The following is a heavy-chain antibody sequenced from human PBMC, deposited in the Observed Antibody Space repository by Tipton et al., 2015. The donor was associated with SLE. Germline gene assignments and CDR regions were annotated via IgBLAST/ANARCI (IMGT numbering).Heavy chain of an antibody. CDR2: INHSGGT. D-gene: IGHD4-17*01. CDR3: ARGSDGEYVRYFDV. J-gene: IGHJ2*01. V-gene: IGHV4-61*01. Sequence: TLSLTCTVSGGSISRGSYYWNWLRHTPGKGPAWIGEINHSGGTDYNPTLKRRVTISMDTSKNQFSLRLKSVSAADTAVYYCARGSDGEYVRYFDVWGPGTLVTVSS. CDR1: GGSISRGSYY.